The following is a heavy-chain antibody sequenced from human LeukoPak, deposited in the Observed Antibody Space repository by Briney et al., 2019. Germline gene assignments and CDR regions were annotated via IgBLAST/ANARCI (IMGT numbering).Heavy chain of an antibody. J-gene: IGHJ4*02. CDR3: AREFEVVVAATDY. V-gene: IGHV1-2*06. CDR2: INPNSGGT. D-gene: IGHD2-15*01. Sequence: ASVKVSCEASGYTFTGYYMHWVRQAPGQGLEWMGRINPNSGGTNYAQKFQGRVTMTRDTSISTAYMELSRLRSDDTAVYYCAREFEVVVAATDYWGQGTLVTVSS. CDR1: GYTFTGYY.